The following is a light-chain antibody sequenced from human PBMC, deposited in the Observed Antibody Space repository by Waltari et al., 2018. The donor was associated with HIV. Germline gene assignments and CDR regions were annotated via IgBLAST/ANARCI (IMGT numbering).Light chain of an antibody. CDR1: SSDIGGYNY. Sequence: QSALTQPASVSGSPGQSITISWTGTSSDIGGYNYVSWYQQHPGKAPKLMIYDVSKRPSGVSNRFSGSKAGNTASLTISGLQAEDETDYYCCSYAGSRTWVFGGGTKLTVL. CDR2: DVS. J-gene: IGLJ3*02. CDR3: CSYAGSRTWV. V-gene: IGLV2-23*02.